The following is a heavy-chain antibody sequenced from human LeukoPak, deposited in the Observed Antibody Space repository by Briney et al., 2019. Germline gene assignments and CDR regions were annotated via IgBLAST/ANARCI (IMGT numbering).Heavy chain of an antibody. CDR2: ISAYNGNT. CDR3: ARDRDYGDYVRHWFDP. D-gene: IGHD4-17*01. CDR1: GYTFTSYG. Sequence: ASVKVSCKASGYTFTSYGTSWVRQAPAQGLEWMGWISAYNGNTNYAQKLQGRVTMTTDTSTSTAYMELRSLRSDDTAVYYCARDRDYGDYVRHWFDPWGQGTLVTVSS. V-gene: IGHV1-18*01. J-gene: IGHJ5*02.